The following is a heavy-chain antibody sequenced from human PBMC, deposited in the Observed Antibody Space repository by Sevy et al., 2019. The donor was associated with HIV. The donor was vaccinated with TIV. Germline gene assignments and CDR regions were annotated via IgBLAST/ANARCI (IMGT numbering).Heavy chain of an antibody. J-gene: IGHJ4*02. CDR1: GLTFRNYA. CDR3: AKDLLTVVTYPSFDY. D-gene: IGHD3-16*01. V-gene: IGHV3-23*01. Sequence: GGSLRLSCATSGLTFRNYAMSWVRQAPGKGLEWVSEISGSGESIYYADSVNSRFTISRDNSKNTKYLRMNSMRADDTAVYYCAKDLLTVVTYPSFDYWGQGTLVTVSS. CDR2: ISGSGESI.